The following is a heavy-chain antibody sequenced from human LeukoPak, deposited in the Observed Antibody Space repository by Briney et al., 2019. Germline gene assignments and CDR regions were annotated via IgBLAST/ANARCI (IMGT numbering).Heavy chain of an antibody. CDR2: INPNSGGT. Sequence: ASVKVSCKASGYTFTGYYMHWVRQAPGQGLEWMGRINPNSGGTNYAQKFQGRVTMTRDTSISTAYMELSRLRSDDTAVYYCAGDRYYYDSSAQVDYWGQGTLVTVSS. CDR1: GYTFTGYY. V-gene: IGHV1-2*06. CDR3: AGDRYYYDSSAQVDY. D-gene: IGHD3-22*01. J-gene: IGHJ4*02.